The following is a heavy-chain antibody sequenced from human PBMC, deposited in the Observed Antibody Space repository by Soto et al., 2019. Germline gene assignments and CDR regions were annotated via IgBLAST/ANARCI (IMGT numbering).Heavy chain of an antibody. J-gene: IGHJ6*02. Sequence: ASVKVSCKASGYTFTGYYMHWVRQAPGQGLEWMGWINPNSGGTNYAQKFQGRVTMTRDTSISTAYMELSRLRSDDTAVYYCASYCDILTVAYHYISMHVWYPGLTVTGSS. V-gene: IGHV1-2*02. CDR2: INPNSGGT. CDR3: ASYCDILTVAYHYISMHV. D-gene: IGHD3-9*01. CDR1: GYTFTGYY.